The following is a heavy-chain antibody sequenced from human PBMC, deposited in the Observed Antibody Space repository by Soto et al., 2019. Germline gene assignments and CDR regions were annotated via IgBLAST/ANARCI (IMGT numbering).Heavy chain of an antibody. CDR2: LSGSGGST. J-gene: IGHJ5*01. CDR1: GLIFSSYV. V-gene: IGHV3-23*01. Sequence: GGSLRLSCAASGLIFSSYVMSWVRQAPWKGLKWVSTLSGSGGSTYYADSVKGRFTISRDNSKNTLYLQMNSLRAEDTAVYYCFKGSAEARYHYYSWTQGSLVTGSS. D-gene: IGHD2-2*01. CDR3: FKGSAEARYHYYS.